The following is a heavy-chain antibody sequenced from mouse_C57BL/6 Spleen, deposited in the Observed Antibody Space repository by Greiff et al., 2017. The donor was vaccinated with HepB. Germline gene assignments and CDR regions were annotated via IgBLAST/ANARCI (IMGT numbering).Heavy chain of an antibody. CDR1: GYTFTDYY. D-gene: IGHD1-1*01. CDR3: ASPYYYGSSLMDWYFDV. J-gene: IGHJ1*03. Sequence: VQLQQSGPELVKPGASVKISCKASGYTFTDYYMNWVKQSHGKSLEWIGDINPNNGGTSYNQKFKGKATLTVDKSSSTAYMELRSLTSEDSAVYYCASPYYYGSSLMDWYFDVWGTGTTVTVSS. V-gene: IGHV1-26*01. CDR2: INPNNGGT.